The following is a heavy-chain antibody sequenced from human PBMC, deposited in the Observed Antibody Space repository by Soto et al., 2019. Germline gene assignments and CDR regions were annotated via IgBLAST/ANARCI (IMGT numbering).Heavy chain of an antibody. V-gene: IGHV4-4*07. J-gene: IGHJ5*01. D-gene: IGHD2-21*01. Sequence: SGKLPLTYTVSGATIRGFYWSGFRKSAGKGMEWIGRIYATGTTDYNPSLKSRVMMSVDTSKKQFSLKLRSVTAADTAVYYGVCDGSKTIRDLFDSWGKGMSVTVSS. CDR2: IYATGTT. CDR3: VCDGSKTIRDLFDS. CDR1: GATIRGFY.